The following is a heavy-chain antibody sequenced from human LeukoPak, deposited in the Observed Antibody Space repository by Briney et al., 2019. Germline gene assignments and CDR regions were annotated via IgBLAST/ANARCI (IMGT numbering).Heavy chain of an antibody. Sequence: SETLSLTCTVSGGSISSTSYYWGRIRQPPGKGLEWVAYIYYSGNTKVNPSLKSRVTVSVDTSKNQFSLKLTSVTAADTAVYYCARDKWSGGGLSQFDPWGQGTLVTVSS. D-gene: IGHD2-15*01. J-gene: IGHJ5*02. V-gene: IGHV4-61*01. CDR3: ARDKWSGGGLSQFDP. CDR2: IYYSGNT. CDR1: GGSISSTSYY.